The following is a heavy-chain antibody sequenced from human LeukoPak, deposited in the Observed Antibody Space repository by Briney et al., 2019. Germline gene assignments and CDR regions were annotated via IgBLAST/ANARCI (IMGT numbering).Heavy chain of an antibody. CDR2: INHSGST. D-gene: IGHD2-2*01. J-gene: IGHJ3*02. Sequence: PSETLSLTCAVYGGSFSGYYWSWIRQPPGKGLEWIGEINHSGSTNYNPSLKSRVTISVDTSKNQFSLKLSSVTAADTAVYYCARGYCSSTSCPGGVYDAFDIWGQGTMVTVSS. CDR1: GGSFSGYY. V-gene: IGHV4-34*01. CDR3: ARGYCSSTSCPGGVYDAFDI.